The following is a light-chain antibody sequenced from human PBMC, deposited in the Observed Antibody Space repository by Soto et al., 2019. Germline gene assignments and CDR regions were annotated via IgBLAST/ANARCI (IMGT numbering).Light chain of an antibody. CDR3: QQSYSNPRS. CDR2: SAS. J-gene: IGKJ4*01. CDR1: QSVSSY. Sequence: DIQMTQSPSSLSASVGYRVTITCRASQSVSSYLNWYQQKPGKAPKFLIYSASSLQSGVPSRFSGSVSGTDFTLTISSLQPEDFATYYCQQSYSNPRSFGGGTKVEIK. V-gene: IGKV1-39*01.